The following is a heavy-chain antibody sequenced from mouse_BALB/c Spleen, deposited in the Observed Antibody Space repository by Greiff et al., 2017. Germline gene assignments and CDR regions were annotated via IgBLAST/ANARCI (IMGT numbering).Heavy chain of an antibody. Sequence: VKLQESGAELAKPGASVKMSCKASGYTFTSYWMHWVKQRPGQGLEWIGYINPSTGYTEYNQKFKDKATLTADKSSSTAYMQLSSLTSEDSAVYYCASYYGSSYWYFDVWGAGTTVTVSS. J-gene: IGHJ1*01. V-gene: IGHV1-7*01. CDR1: GYTFTSYW. D-gene: IGHD1-1*01. CDR3: ASYYGSSYWYFDV. CDR2: INPSTGYT.